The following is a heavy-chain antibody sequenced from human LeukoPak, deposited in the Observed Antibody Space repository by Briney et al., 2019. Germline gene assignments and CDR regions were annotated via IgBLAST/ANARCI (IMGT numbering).Heavy chain of an antibody. Sequence: PGGSLRLSCAASGFTFSSYAMSWVRQAPGQGLEWVSAISGSGGSTYYADSAKGRFTISRDNSKNTLYLQMNSLRAEDTAVYYCAKVPMIVVVIGYFDYWGQGTLVTVSS. D-gene: IGHD3-22*01. J-gene: IGHJ4*02. CDR1: GFTFSSYA. CDR2: ISGSGGST. CDR3: AKVPMIVVVIGYFDY. V-gene: IGHV3-23*01.